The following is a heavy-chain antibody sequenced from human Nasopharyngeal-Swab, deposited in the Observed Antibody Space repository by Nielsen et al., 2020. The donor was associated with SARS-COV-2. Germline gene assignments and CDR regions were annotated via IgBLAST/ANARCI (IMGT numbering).Heavy chain of an antibody. CDR2: ISSSGSYT. CDR3: ARDSMPHCSSTSCRKYGMDV. Sequence: GGSLRLSCAASGFTFSDYYMSWIRQAPGKGLEWVSYISSSGSYTNYADSVKGRFTISRDNAKNSLYLQMNSLRAEDTAVYYCARDSMPHCSSTSCRKYGMDVWGQGTTVTVSS. CDR1: GFTFSDYY. D-gene: IGHD2-2*01. J-gene: IGHJ6*02. V-gene: IGHV3-11*05.